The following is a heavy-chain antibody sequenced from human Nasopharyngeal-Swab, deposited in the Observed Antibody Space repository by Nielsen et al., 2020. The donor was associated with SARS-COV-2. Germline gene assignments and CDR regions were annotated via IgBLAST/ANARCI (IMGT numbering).Heavy chain of an antibody. CDR2: ISGSGGSI. D-gene: IGHD2-21*02. CDR3: ARAQQAYCGGDCYPHYYGMDV. V-gene: IGHV3-23*01. CDR1: GFTFSSYA. Sequence: GGSLRLSCAASGFTFSSYAMSWVRQAPGKGLEWVSAISGSGGSIYYADSVKGRFTISRDNAKNSLYLQMNSLRDEDTAVYYCARAQQAYCGGDCYPHYYGMDVWGQGTTVTVSS. J-gene: IGHJ6*02.